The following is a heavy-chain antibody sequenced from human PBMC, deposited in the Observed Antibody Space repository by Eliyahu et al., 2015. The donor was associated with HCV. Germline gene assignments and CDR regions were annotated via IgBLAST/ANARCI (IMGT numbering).Heavy chain of an antibody. CDR1: GFTFSSYA. CDR3: AKDKVVVVITTLDY. CDR2: ISGSGGST. J-gene: IGHJ4*02. Sequence: EVQLLESGGGLVQXGGSXRLSCAASGFTFSSYAMSWVRQAPGKGLEWVSAISGSGGSTYYADSVKGRFTISRDNSKNTLYLQMNSLRAEDTAVYYCAKDKVVVVITTLDYWGQGTLVTVSS. V-gene: IGHV3-23*01. D-gene: IGHD3-22*01.